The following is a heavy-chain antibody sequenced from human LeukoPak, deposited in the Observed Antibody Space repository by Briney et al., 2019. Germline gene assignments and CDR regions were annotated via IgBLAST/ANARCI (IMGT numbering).Heavy chain of an antibody. Sequence: SVKVSCKTSGGTFNNSAIRWVRQAPGQGLEGLGGIMPLFGTAGYAQKFQGRATITKDESTRTVYSELTSLTSDDTAVYYCAGDALSTTTAGGIDYWGQGTLVTVSS. V-gene: IGHV1-69*05. D-gene: IGHD1-1*01. J-gene: IGHJ4*02. CDR3: AGDALSTTTAGGIDY. CDR1: GGTFNNSA. CDR2: IMPLFGTA.